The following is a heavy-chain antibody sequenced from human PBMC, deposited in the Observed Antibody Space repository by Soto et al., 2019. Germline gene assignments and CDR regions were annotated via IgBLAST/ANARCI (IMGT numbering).Heavy chain of an antibody. V-gene: IGHV1-8*01. Sequence: ASVKVSCKASGYTFTSYDINWVRQATGQGLEWMGWMNPNSGNTGYAQKFQGRVTMTRNTSISTAYMELSSLRSEDTAVYYCARPRLFNKIAARPRNWFDPWGQGTLVTVSS. J-gene: IGHJ5*02. D-gene: IGHD6-6*01. CDR1: GYTFTSYD. CDR3: ARPRLFNKIAARPRNWFDP. CDR2: MNPNSGNT.